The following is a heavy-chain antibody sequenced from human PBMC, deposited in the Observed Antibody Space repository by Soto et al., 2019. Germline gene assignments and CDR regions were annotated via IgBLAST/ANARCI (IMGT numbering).Heavy chain of an antibody. J-gene: IGHJ6*02. CDR1: GYTFSRYG. D-gene: IGHD2-8*01. V-gene: IGHV1-18*01. CDR2: ISGYNGDT. CDR3: AKNGQPPYYYYGMDV. Sequence: QGQLVQSGPEVKKPGASVKVSCKTSGYTFSRYGISWVRQAPGQGLEWMGWISGYNGDTNYAQKVQGRVTMTIDTSXXTAYMELRSLTSDDTDIYYCAKNGQPPYYYYGMDVWGQGTTVTVSS.